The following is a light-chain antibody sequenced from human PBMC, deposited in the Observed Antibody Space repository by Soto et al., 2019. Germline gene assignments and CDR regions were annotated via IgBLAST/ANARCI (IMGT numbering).Light chain of an antibody. CDR1: SSDVGGYSY. J-gene: IGLJ1*01. CDR2: DVN. CDR3: RSYAGSDRRYV. V-gene: IGLV2-11*01. Sequence: QSVLTQPRSVSGSPGQSVTISCTGTSSDVGGYSYVSWYQHHPGKAPKLMIYDVNQRPSGVPDRFSGSKSGDTASLTISGLQAEDEADYYCRSYAGSDRRYVFGTGTKVTVL.